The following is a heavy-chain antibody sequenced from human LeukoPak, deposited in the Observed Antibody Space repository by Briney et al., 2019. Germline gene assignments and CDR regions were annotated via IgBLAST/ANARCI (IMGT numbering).Heavy chain of an antibody. CDR2: INHSGST. Sequence: PSETLSLTCAVYGGSFSGYYWSWIRQPPGKGLEWIGEINHSGSTNYNPSLKSRVTISVDTSKNQFSLKLSSVTAADTAVYYCARLNCNSTSCLGAFDIWGQGTMVTVSS. D-gene: IGHD2-2*01. V-gene: IGHV4-34*01. J-gene: IGHJ3*02. CDR1: GGSFSGYY. CDR3: ARLNCNSTSCLGAFDI.